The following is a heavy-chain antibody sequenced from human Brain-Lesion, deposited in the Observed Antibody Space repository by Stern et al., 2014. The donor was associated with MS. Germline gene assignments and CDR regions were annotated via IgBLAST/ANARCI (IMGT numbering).Heavy chain of an antibody. J-gene: IGHJ4*02. CDR1: GYTLTELS. D-gene: IGHD1-26*01. V-gene: IGHV1-24*01. CDR2: FDPEDGET. Sequence: QVQLVQTGAEVKKPGASVKVSCKVSGYTLTELSMHWVRQAPRKGLEWMGGFDPEDGETIYAQKFQGRVTMTEDTSTDTAYMELSSLRSEDTAVYYCATLSPGAGGNYYRHFDYWGQGTLVTVSS. CDR3: ATLSPGAGGNYYRHFDY.